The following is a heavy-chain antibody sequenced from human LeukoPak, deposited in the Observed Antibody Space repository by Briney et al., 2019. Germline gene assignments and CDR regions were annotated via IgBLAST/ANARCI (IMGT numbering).Heavy chain of an antibody. CDR2: IYYLGST. V-gene: IGHV4-59*01. CDR3: ARDRPGSYWYFDL. CDR1: GGSISSYY. Sequence: SETLCLTCTVSGGSISSYYWSWIRQPPGKGLGWVGHIYYLGSTNYNPSLKSRVTISIDTSKNYFSLKLNSVIAADTAVYYCARDRPGSYWYFDLWGRGTLVTVSS. D-gene: IGHD3-10*01. J-gene: IGHJ2*01.